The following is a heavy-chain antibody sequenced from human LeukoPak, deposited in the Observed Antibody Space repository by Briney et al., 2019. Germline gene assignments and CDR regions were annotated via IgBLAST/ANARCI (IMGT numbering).Heavy chain of an antibody. V-gene: IGHV3-73*01. CDR1: GFTFSGSA. CDR2: ITNKPNSYET. D-gene: IGHD6-19*01. CDR3: AGGRGWYSPDY. J-gene: IGHJ4*02. Sequence: GGSLRLSCAAPGFTFSGSAMHWVRQASGKGLEWVGRITNKPNSYETVYAASMNGRFTISRDDSKNTAYLQMNSLKTEDTAVYYCAGGRGWYSPDYWGQGTLVTVSS.